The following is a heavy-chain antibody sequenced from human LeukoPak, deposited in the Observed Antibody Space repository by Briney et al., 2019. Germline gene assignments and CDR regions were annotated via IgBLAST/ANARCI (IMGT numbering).Heavy chain of an antibody. CDR2: IVVGSGNT. J-gene: IGHJ4*02. V-gene: IGHV1-58*01. CDR3: AAAQRNYDFWSGPDY. Sequence: SVKVSCKASGFTFTSSAVQWVRQARGQRLEWIGWIVVGSGNTNYAQKFQERVTITRDISTSTAHMELSSLRSKDTAVYYCAAAQRNYDFWSGPDYWGQGTLVTVSS. CDR1: GFTFTSSA. D-gene: IGHD3-3*01.